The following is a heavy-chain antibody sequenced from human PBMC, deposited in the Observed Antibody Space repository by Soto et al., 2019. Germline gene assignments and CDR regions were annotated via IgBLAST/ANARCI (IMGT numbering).Heavy chain of an antibody. D-gene: IGHD3-9*01. J-gene: IGHJ3*02. CDR3: AASYYAIFTGHFAFDI. CDR1: GASFSHFY. V-gene: IGHV4-59*01. Sequence: QVQLQESGPRLVKPSETLSLTCTVSGASFSHFYWSWIRQPPGKGLEWLGYIYDCGSTTYNPSVKSRVTMSVDTSKSQFSLDLGSVTAADTAVYFCAASYYAIFTGHFAFDIWGHGTMVTVSS. CDR2: IYDCGST.